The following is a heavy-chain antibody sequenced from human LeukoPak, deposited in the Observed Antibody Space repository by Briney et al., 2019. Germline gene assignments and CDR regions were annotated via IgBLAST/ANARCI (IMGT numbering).Heavy chain of an antibody. Sequence: ASVKVSCKASGYTFTSYGISWVRQAPGQGLEWMGWISVYKGNTNYAQKLQGRVTVTRDTSTSTVYMELSSLRSDDTAVYYCAREHPDYHGFDIWGQGTMVTVSS. J-gene: IGHJ3*02. D-gene: IGHD4-11*01. CDR3: AREHPDYHGFDI. CDR1: GYTFTSYG. V-gene: IGHV1-18*01. CDR2: ISVYKGNT.